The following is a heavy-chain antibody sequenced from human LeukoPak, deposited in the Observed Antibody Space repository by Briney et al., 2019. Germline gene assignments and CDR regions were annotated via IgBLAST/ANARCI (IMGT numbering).Heavy chain of an antibody. J-gene: IGHJ2*01. Sequence: ASVKVSCKVSGYTLTELSMHWVRQAPGKGLEWMGGFDPEDGETIYAQKFQGRVTMTEDTSTDTAYMELSSLRSEDTAVYYCATVGYYDSSGFASWYFDLWGRGTLVTVSS. CDR3: ATVGYYDSSGFASWYFDL. D-gene: IGHD3-22*01. CDR2: FDPEDGET. V-gene: IGHV1-24*01. CDR1: GYTLTELS.